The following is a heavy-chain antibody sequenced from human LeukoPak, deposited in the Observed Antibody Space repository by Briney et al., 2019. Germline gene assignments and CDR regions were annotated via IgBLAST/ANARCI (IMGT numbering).Heavy chain of an antibody. D-gene: IGHD5-18*01. Sequence: SETLSLTCTVSGGSISSGYYWGWIRQPPERGLEWIGSMYHTGSTYYNPSLKSRVTISVDTSKNQFYLKLSSVTAADTAVYYCARGRRGYSSFYYFDYWGQGTLVTVSS. J-gene: IGHJ4*02. CDR2: MYHTGST. CDR1: GGSISSGYY. CDR3: ARGRRGYSSFYYFDY. V-gene: IGHV4-38-2*02.